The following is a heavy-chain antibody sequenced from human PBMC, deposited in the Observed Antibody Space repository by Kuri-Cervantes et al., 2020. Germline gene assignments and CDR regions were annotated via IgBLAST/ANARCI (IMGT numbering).Heavy chain of an antibody. CDR2: IWYDGSNK. CDR1: GFTFSSYG. V-gene: IGHV3-33*01. D-gene: IGHD3-9*01. CDR3: ARSQGYFDWLLPDY. Sequence: GGSLRLSCAASGFTFSSYGMHWVRQAPGKGLEWVAVIWYDGSNKCYADSVKGRFTISRDNSKNTLYLQMNSLRAEDTAVYYCARSQGYFDWLLPDYWGQGTLVTVSS. J-gene: IGHJ4*02.